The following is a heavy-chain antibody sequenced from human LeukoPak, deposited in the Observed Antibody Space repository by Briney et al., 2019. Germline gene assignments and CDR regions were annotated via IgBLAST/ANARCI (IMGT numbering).Heavy chain of an antibody. D-gene: IGHD6-6*01. V-gene: IGHV1-2*02. Sequence: GASVKVSCKASGYTFTGYYMHWVRQAPGQGLEWMGWINPNSGGTNYAQKFQGRVTMTRDTSISTAYMELSRLRSDDTAVYYCARDWSSSSGGVPYFDYWGQGTLVTVSS. CDR1: GYTFTGYY. CDR2: INPNSGGT. J-gene: IGHJ4*02. CDR3: ARDWSSSSGGVPYFDY.